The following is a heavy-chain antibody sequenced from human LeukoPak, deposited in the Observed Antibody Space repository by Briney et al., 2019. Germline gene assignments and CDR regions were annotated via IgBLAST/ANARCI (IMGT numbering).Heavy chain of an antibody. V-gene: IGHV1-18*01. Sequence: AASVKVSCKASGYTVTSYGISWVRQAPGQGLEWMGWSSAYNGNTNYAQKLQGTVTMTTDTSPSTAYMELRSLRSDDTAVYYCARLRIAVADLDPWGQGTLVTVSS. D-gene: IGHD6-19*01. J-gene: IGHJ5*02. CDR3: ARLRIAVADLDP. CDR2: SSAYNGNT. CDR1: GYTVTSYG.